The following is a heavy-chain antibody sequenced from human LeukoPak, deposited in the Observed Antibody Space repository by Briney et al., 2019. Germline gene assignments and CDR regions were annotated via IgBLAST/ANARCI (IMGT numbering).Heavy chain of an antibody. D-gene: IGHD6-13*01. J-gene: IGHJ4*02. Sequence: GGSLRLSCAASGFTVSSNYMSWVRQAPGKGLEWVSVIYSGGRTYYTDSVKGRFTISRDNSKNTLHLQMNSLKAEDTAVYYCARMYSSSWYYFDYWGQGTLVTVSS. CDR1: GFTVSSNY. CDR2: IYSGGRT. V-gene: IGHV3-66*01. CDR3: ARMYSSSWYYFDY.